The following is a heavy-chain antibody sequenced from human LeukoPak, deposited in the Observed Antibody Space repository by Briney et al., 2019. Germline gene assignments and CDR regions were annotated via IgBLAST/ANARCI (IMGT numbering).Heavy chain of an antibody. CDR3: ARGEDYGGKSRWFDP. V-gene: IGHV4-34*01. D-gene: IGHD4-23*01. Sequence: SETLSLTCAVYGGSFSGYDWSWIRQPPGKGLEWIGEINHSGSTNYNPSLKSRVTISVDTSKNQFSLKLSSLTAADTAAYYCARGEDYGGKSRWFDPWGQGTLVTVSS. J-gene: IGHJ5*02. CDR1: GGSFSGYD. CDR2: INHSGST.